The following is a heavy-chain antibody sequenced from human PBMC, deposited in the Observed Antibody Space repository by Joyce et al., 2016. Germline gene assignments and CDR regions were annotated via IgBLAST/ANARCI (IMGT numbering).Heavy chain of an antibody. CDR3: ARAFLTGPYYFDY. CDR2: IYYSGST. V-gene: IGHV4-61*01. Sequence: VQLQESGPGLVKTSETLSLTCAVSGVSVNSASYFWTWIRQPPGKRLEWIGDIYYSGSTKYNPALKSRVTLSVDTLRNQFSLNLRSVTAVDTAVYYCARAFLTGPYYFDYWGQGTLVPVSS. D-gene: IGHD3-9*01. CDR1: GVSVNSASYF. J-gene: IGHJ4*02.